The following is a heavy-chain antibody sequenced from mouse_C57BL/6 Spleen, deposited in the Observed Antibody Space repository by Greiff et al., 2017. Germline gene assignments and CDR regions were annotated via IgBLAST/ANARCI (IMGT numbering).Heavy chain of an antibody. D-gene: IGHD2-3*01. V-gene: IGHV2-2*01. Sequence: VKLMESGPGLVQPSQSLSITCTVSGFSLTSYGVHWVRQSPGKGLEWLGVIWSGGSTDYNAAFISRLSISKDNSKSQVFFKMNSLQADDTAMYYCARKDGYYGYAMDYWGQGTSVTVSS. CDR1: GFSLTSYG. J-gene: IGHJ4*01. CDR3: ARKDGYYGYAMDY. CDR2: IWSGGST.